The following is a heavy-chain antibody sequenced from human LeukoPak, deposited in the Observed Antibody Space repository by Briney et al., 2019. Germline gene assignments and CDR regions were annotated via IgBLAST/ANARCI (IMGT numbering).Heavy chain of an antibody. CDR1: GFTFDDYA. Sequence: GGSLRLSCAASGFTFDDYAMHWVRQAPGKGLEWVSGISWNSGSIGYADSVKGRFTISRDNAKNSLYLQMNSLRAEDTALYYCAKDSRPSLGIAAAGTVFDYWGQGNLVTVSS. V-gene: IGHV3-9*01. J-gene: IGHJ4*02. CDR2: ISWNSGSI. D-gene: IGHD6-13*01. CDR3: AKDSRPSLGIAAAGTVFDY.